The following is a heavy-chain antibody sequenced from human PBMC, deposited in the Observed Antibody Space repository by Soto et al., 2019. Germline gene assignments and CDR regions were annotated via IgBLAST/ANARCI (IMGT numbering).Heavy chain of an antibody. V-gene: IGHV3-23*01. CDR2: ISGSDDST. J-gene: IGHJ4*02. Sequence: PEGSLRLSCAASGFTFSSYAMSWVRQAPGKGLEWVSVISGSDDSTYYADSVKGRFTISRDNSKNTLYLQMNSLRAEDTAVYYCAKRSSSSTFDYWGQGTLVTVSS. CDR3: AKRSSSSTFDY. D-gene: IGHD6-6*01. CDR1: GFTFSSYA.